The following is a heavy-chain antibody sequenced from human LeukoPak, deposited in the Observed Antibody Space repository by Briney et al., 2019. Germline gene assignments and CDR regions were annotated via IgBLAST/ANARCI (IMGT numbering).Heavy chain of an antibody. V-gene: IGHV1-2*06. J-gene: IGHJ4*02. D-gene: IGHD3-16*02. CDR1: GYTFTGYY. CDR3: ASSGEHYDYVWGSYRSIYFAY. CDR2: INPNSGGT. Sequence: ASVKVSCKASGYTFTGYYMHWVRQAPGQGLEWMGRINPNSGGTNYAQKFQGRVTMTRDTSISTAYMELSRLRSDDTAVYYCASSGEHYDYVWGSYRSIYFAYWGQGTLVTVSS.